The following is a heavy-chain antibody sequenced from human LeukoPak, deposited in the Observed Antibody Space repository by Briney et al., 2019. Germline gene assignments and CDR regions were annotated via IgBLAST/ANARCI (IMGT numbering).Heavy chain of an antibody. D-gene: IGHD2-21*02. Sequence: SETLSLTCTVSGGSISSSSYYWGWIRQPPGKGLEWIGSIYYSGITYYNPSLKSRVTISVDTSNNQFSLKLSSVTAADTAVYYCARASYCGGDCSYFDYWGQGTLVTVSS. V-gene: IGHV4-39*07. CDR2: IYYSGIT. CDR3: ARASYCGGDCSYFDY. CDR1: GGSISSSSYY. J-gene: IGHJ4*02.